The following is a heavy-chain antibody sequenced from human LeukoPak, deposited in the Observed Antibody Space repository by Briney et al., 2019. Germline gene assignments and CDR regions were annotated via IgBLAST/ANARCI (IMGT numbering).Heavy chain of an antibody. CDR2: ISSSNNTI. CDR1: GFTFSSYS. D-gene: IGHD6-6*01. V-gene: IGHV3-48*04. CDR3: ARNDYSSSSYFY. J-gene: IGHJ4*02. Sequence: GGSLRLSCAASGFTFSSYSMNWVRQAPGKGLEWVSYISSSNNTIYYADSVKGRFTISRDNAKNSLYLQMNSLRAEDTAVYYCARNDYSSSSYFYWGQGTLVTVSS.